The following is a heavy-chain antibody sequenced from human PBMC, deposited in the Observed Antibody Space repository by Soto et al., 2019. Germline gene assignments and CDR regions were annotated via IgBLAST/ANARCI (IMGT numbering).Heavy chain of an antibody. D-gene: IGHD3-10*01. J-gene: IGHJ6*03. CDR3: ARFAEQGVRSDSDHYYEDV. Sequence: QVHLQESGPGLVKPSQTLSLTCSVSGDSINSGGYYWDWIRQHPGEGLEYMGYVYYNGRTSYNPSLKIRISISLDTSQNQLSLKLTPVPAADTAIYYCARFAEQGVRSDSDHYYEDVWGKGTAVTVS. V-gene: IGHV4-31*03. CDR2: VYYNGRT. CDR1: GDSINSGGYY.